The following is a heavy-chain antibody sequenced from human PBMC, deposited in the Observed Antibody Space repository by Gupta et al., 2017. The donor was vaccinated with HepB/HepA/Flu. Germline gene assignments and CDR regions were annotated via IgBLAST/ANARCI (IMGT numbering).Heavy chain of an antibody. J-gene: IGHJ4*02. CDR2: IYYSGST. CDR3: ARVGAAGTTYYFDY. Sequence: QVQLQESGPGLVKPSETLSLTCTVSGGSISSYYWSWIRQPPGKGLEWIGYIYYSGSTNYNPSLKSRVTISVDTSKIQFSLKLSSVTAADTAVYYCARVGAAGTTYYFDYWGQGTLVTVSS. D-gene: IGHD6-13*01. V-gene: IGHV4-59*01. CDR1: GGSISSYY.